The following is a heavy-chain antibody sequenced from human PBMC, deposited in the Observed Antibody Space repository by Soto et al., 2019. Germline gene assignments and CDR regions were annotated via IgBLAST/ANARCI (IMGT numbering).Heavy chain of an antibody. CDR3: ARPAVAGPRGYFDY. Sequence: EVQLVESGGGLVQPGGSLRLSCAASGFTFSSNSMNWVRQVPGKGLEWVSYISSSSSTIYYADSVKGRFTISRDNAKNSLYLQMNSLRDEDTAVYYCARPAVAGPRGYFDYWGQGTLVTVSS. CDR2: ISSSSSTI. J-gene: IGHJ4*02. V-gene: IGHV3-48*02. D-gene: IGHD6-19*01. CDR1: GFTFSSNS.